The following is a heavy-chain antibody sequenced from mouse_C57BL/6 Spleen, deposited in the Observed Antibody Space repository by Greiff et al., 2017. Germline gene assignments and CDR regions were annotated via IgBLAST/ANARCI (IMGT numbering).Heavy chain of an antibody. D-gene: IGHD2-2*01. J-gene: IGHJ3*01. V-gene: IGHV1-42*01. CDR2: INPSTGGT. CDR3: ARLGYKRAWFAY. CDR1: GYSFTGYY. Sequence: EVQLQQSGPELVKPGASVKISCKASGYSFTGYYMNWVKQSPEKSLEWIGEINPSTGGTTYNEKFKAKATLTVDKSSSTAYMRLKGLTSEDSAVYCCARLGYKRAWFAYWGQGTLVTVSA.